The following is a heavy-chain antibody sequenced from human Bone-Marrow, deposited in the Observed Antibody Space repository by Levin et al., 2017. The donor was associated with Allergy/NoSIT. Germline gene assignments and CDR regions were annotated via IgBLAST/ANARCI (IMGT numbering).Heavy chain of an antibody. CDR2: IIPIFGTA. CDR1: GGTFSSYA. J-gene: IGHJ5*02. Sequence: SVKVSCKASGGTFSSYAISWVRQAPGQGLEWMGGIIPIFGTANYAQKFQGRVTITADKSTSTAYMELSSLRSEDTAVYYCARDGGCSSTSCYNWFDPWGQGTLVTVSS. CDR3: ARDGGCSSTSCYNWFDP. D-gene: IGHD2-2*01. V-gene: IGHV1-69*06.